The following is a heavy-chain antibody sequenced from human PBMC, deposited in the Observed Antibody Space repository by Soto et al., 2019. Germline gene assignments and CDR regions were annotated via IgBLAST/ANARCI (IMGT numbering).Heavy chain of an antibody. CDR1: GFTFGSYG. CDR2: ITAATGTT. V-gene: IGHV3-23*01. Sequence: ESLRLSCAASGFTFGSYGMTGVRQAPGKGLECVSGITAATGTTYYADSVKGRFTISRDLSTNTLFLQMNSLRAADSAVYYCAKAKGRSNFYYSGLDVWGQGTTVTVSS. D-gene: IGHD1-26*01. CDR3: AKAKGRSNFYYSGLDV. J-gene: IGHJ6*02.